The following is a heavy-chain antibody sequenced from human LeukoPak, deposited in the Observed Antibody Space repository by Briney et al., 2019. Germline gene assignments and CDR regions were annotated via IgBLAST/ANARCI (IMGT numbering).Heavy chain of an antibody. CDR3: ARDRKLIVAAAGTYYGMDV. D-gene: IGHD6-13*01. Sequence: ASVKVSCKASGYTFTSYGISWVRQAPGQGLEWMGWISAYNGNTNYAQKLQGRVTMTTDTSTSTAYMELRSLRSDDTAVYYCARDRKLIVAAAGTYYGMDVWGQGTTVTVSS. CDR1: GYTFTSYG. V-gene: IGHV1-18*01. J-gene: IGHJ6*02. CDR2: ISAYNGNT.